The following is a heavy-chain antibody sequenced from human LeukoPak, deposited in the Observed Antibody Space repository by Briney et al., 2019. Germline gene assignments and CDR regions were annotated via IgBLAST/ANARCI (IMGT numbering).Heavy chain of an antibody. V-gene: IGHV3-33*01. CDR2: SWDDGTNN. D-gene: IGHD1-26*01. Sequence: GGPLRLSCAPSVLPLSSHRMHCLRQSPEKGVVCVANSWDDGTNNNYSDSEKGRFTISRDISKNTLYLQMNSLRAEDTAVYYCTRSLFGVGATGPDYWGQGTLVSVSS. J-gene: IGHJ4*02. CDR3: TRSLFGVGATGPDY. CDR1: VLPLSSHR.